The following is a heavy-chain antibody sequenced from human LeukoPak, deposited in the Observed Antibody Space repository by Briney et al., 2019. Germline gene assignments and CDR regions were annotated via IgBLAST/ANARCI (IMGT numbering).Heavy chain of an antibody. V-gene: IGHV4-34*01. CDR2: INHSGST. CDR3: ASDLTSPGAFDI. J-gene: IGHJ3*02. D-gene: IGHD2-2*01. Sequence: KPSETLSLTCAVYGGSFSGYYWSWIRQPPGKGLEWIGEINHSGSTNYNPSLKSRVTISVDTSKNQFSLKLSSVTAADTAVYYCASDLTSPGAFDIWGQGTMVTVSS. CDR1: GGSFSGYY.